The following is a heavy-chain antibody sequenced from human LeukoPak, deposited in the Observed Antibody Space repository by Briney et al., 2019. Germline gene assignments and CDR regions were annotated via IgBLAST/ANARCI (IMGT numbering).Heavy chain of an antibody. CDR1: GFTFSSYA. Sequence: GGSLRLSCAASGFTFSSYAMHWVRQAPGKGLEWVAVISYDGSNKYYADSVKGRFTISRDNSKNTLYLQMNSLRAEDTAVYYCARALPLFGAALSDAFDIWGQGTMVTVSS. V-gene: IGHV3-30-3*01. D-gene: IGHD6-6*01. J-gene: IGHJ3*02. CDR3: ARALPLFGAALSDAFDI. CDR2: ISYDGSNK.